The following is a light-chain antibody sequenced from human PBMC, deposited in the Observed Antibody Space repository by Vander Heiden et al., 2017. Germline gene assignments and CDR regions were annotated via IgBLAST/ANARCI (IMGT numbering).Light chain of an antibody. CDR3: QQYNSYSYT. J-gene: IGKJ2*01. Sequence: DIQMTQSPSTLSASVGDRVTITCRASQSINSWLAWYQQKPGKAPKLLIYDASSWESGVPSRFSGSGSGTEFTLTISSLQPDDFATYYCQQYNSYSYTFGQGTKLEIK. CDR2: DAS. CDR1: QSINSW. V-gene: IGKV1-5*01.